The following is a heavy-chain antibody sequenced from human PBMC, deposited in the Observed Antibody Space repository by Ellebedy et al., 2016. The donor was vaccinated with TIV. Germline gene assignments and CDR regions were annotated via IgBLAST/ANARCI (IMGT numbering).Heavy chain of an antibody. CDR3: TRGVGAADY. CDR1: GASISSSNW. V-gene: IGHV4-4*02. CDR2: IYHSGST. D-gene: IGHD1-26*01. Sequence: SETLSLXXAVSGASISSSNWWTWVRQPPGKGLQWFGEIYHSGSTNYNPSLKNRVSMSLDNSRNQFSLNLTSVTAADTAVYYCTRGVGAADYWGQGTLVTVSS. J-gene: IGHJ4*02.